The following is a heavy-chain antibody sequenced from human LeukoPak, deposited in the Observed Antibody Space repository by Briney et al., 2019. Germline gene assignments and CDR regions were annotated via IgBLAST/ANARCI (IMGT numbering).Heavy chain of an antibody. Sequence: PSETLSLTCTVSGGSISSYYWSWIRQPAGKGLEWIGRIYTSGSTNYNPSLKSRVTMSVDTSKNQFSLKLSSVTAADTAVYYCAREIAVNGYYYYGMDVWAKGPRSPSP. CDR3: AREIAVNGYYYYGMDV. CDR2: IYTSGST. J-gene: IGHJ6*02. V-gene: IGHV4-4*07. D-gene: IGHD2-21*01. CDR1: GGSISSYY.